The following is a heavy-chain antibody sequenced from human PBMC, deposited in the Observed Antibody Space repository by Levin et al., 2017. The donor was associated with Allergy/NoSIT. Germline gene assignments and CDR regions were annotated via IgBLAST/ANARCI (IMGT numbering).Heavy chain of an antibody. CDR2: IYYSGST. J-gene: IGHJ2*01. Sequence: GSLRLSCTVSGGSVSSGSYYWSWIRQPPGKGLEWIGYIYYSGSTNYNPSLKSRVTISVDTSKNQFSLKLSSVTAAAPVVYYCAPLAYCGGDCYWYFDLWGRGTLVTVSS. CDR1: GGSVSSGSYY. D-gene: IGHD2-21*01. CDR3: APLAYCGGDCYWYFDL. V-gene: IGHV4-61*01.